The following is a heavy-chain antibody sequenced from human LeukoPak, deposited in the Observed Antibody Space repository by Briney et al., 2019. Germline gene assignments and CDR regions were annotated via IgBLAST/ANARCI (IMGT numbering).Heavy chain of an antibody. D-gene: IGHD6-19*01. V-gene: IGHV3-23*01. Sequence: SGGSLRLSCAASGFTFSNYAMSWVRQAPGKGAEWVSGVRGRGSTFYSDSVKGRFTISRDNTKNTVHLQMNSLRADDTAVYYCANEEAEVGRPNFHSWGQGTQVTVSS. J-gene: IGHJ4*02. CDR2: VRGRGST. CDR1: GFTFSNYA. CDR3: ANEEAEVGRPNFHS.